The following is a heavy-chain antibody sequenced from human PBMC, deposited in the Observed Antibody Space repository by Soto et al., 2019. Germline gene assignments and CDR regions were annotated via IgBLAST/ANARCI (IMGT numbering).Heavy chain of an antibody. Sequence: SQTHSLTCALSGDSFSSNIAAWNCFKQYPSRGLEWLGRTYYRSKWYNDYAVSVKSRITINPDTSKNQFSLQLNSVTPEDTAVYYCAREGVLWGEFLEWLPRFYYMDVWGKGTTVTVSS. CDR1: GDSFSSNIAA. J-gene: IGHJ6*03. V-gene: IGHV6-1*01. CDR2: TYYRSKWYN. CDR3: AREGVLWGEFLEWLPRFYYMDV. D-gene: IGHD3-3*01.